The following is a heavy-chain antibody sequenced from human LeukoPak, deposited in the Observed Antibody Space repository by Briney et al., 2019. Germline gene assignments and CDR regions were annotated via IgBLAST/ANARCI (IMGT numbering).Heavy chain of an antibody. CDR1: GFTFSSYG. D-gene: IGHD2-2*01. V-gene: IGHV3-30*02. Sequence: GGSLRLPCAASGFTFSSYGMHWVRQAPGKGLEWVAFIRYDGSNKYYADSVKGRFTISRDNSKNTLYLQMNSLRAEDTAVYYCAKDKCSSTSCYANYYYYYMDVWGKGTTVTISS. J-gene: IGHJ6*03. CDR2: IRYDGSNK. CDR3: AKDKCSSTSCYANYYYYYMDV.